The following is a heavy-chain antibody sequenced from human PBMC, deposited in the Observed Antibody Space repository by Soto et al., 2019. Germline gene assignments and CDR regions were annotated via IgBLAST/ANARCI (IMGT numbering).Heavy chain of an antibody. D-gene: IGHD3-22*01. J-gene: IGHJ6*02. CDR1: GGSISSSSYY. CDR3: ARRLYYDSSGFEGGGMDV. CDR2: IYYSGST. V-gene: IGHV4-39*01. Sequence: SETLSLTCTVSGGSISSSSYYWGWIRQPPGKGMEWIGIIYYSGSTYYNPSLKSRVTISVDTSKNQFSLKLSSVTAADTAVYYCARRLYYDSSGFEGGGMDVWGQGTTVTVS.